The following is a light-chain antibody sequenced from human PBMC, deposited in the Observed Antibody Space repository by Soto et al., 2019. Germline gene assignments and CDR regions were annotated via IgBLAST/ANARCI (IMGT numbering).Light chain of an antibody. Sequence: DIVMTQSPDSLAVSLGERATTNCKSSQSVLYSSNNKNYLAWYQQKPGQPPKLLIYWASTRESGVPDRFSGSGSVTDFTLTISSLQAEDVAVYYCQQYYSTPFTFGPGTKVDIK. V-gene: IGKV4-1*01. CDR1: QSVLYSSNNKNY. CDR2: WAS. CDR3: QQYYSTPFT. J-gene: IGKJ3*01.